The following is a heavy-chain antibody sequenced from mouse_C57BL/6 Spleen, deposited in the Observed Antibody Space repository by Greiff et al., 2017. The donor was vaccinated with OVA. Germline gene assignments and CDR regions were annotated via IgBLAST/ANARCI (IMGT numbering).Heavy chain of an antibody. CDR1: GYAFSSSW. V-gene: IGHV1-82*01. Sequence: VKVVESGPELVKPGASVKISCKASGYAFSSSWMNWVKQRPGKGLEWIGRIYPGDGDTNYNGKFKGKATLTADKSSSTAYMQLSSLTSEDSAVYFCARGGGNYALDYWGQGTSVTVSS. J-gene: IGHJ4*01. CDR3: ARGGGNYALDY. CDR2: IYPGDGDT.